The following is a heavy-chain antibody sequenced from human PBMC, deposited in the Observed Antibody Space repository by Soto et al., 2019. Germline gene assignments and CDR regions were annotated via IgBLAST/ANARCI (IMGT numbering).Heavy chain of an antibody. V-gene: IGHV3-23*01. J-gene: IGHJ4*02. CDR1: GFTFSSYG. Sequence: GGSLRLSCAASGFTFSSYGMNWVRLAPGEGLEWVSTVTASGGSTFYADSVKGRFTISRDNSKNTLDLQMNSLRVDDTAIYYCVRSWGYWGRGIVVTVSS. CDR3: VRSWGY. CDR2: VTASGGST. D-gene: IGHD6-13*01.